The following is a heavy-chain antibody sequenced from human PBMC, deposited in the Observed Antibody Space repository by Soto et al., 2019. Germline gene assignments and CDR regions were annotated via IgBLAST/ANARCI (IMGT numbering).Heavy chain of an antibody. Sequence: QLQLQESGPGLVKPSETLSPTCTVSGGSFSSSNYWGWIRQPPGKGLEWIGSIHYSGSTYYKSSLKSRVTISVDTSRNQFSLKLTSVTAADTAVYYCATLPHYGDPKAGFWGQGTLVTVSS. CDR2: IHYSGST. CDR1: GGSFSSSNY. J-gene: IGHJ4*02. D-gene: IGHD4-17*01. CDR3: ATLPHYGDPKAGF. V-gene: IGHV4-39*01.